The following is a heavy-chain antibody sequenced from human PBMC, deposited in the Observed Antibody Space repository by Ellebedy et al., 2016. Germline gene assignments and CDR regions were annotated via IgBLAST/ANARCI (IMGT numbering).Heavy chain of an antibody. D-gene: IGHD3-16*01. CDR3: AGWGDWSNP. J-gene: IGHJ5*02. Sequence: GGSLRLXCAASGFTFNTYWMNWIRQTPGKGLEWVANINPDGTVKTYVDSVKGRFAISRDNAASSLFLEMNSLRVEDTAVYYCAGWGDWSNPWGQGALVTVSS. CDR2: INPDGTVK. V-gene: IGHV3-7*01. CDR1: GFTFNTYW.